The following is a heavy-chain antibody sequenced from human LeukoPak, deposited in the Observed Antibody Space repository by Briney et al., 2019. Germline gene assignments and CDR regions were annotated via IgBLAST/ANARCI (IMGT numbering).Heavy chain of an antibody. V-gene: IGHV3-30-3*01. CDR2: ISYDGSNK. CDR3: ARGLGDRLF. CDR1: GFTFSSYA. Sequence: TGGSLRLSCAASGFTFSSYAMHWVRQAPGKGLEWVAVISYDGSNKYYADSVKGRFTISRDNSKNTLYLQMNSLRAEDTAVYYCARGLGDRLFWGQGTLVTVSS. D-gene: IGHD2-21*01. J-gene: IGHJ1*01.